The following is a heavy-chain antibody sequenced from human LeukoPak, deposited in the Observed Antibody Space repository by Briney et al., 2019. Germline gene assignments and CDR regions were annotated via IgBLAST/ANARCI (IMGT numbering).Heavy chain of an antibody. V-gene: IGHV4-59*12. Sequence: SETLSLTCTVSGGSISSYYWSWIRQPPGKGLEWIGYIYYSGSTNYNPSLRGRLSMSVDASKNQFSLNLSSVTAADTAVYYCARCYGGTGFLDSWGQGTLVTVSS. CDR1: GGSISSYY. CDR2: IYYSGST. J-gene: IGHJ4*02. D-gene: IGHD3-10*01. CDR3: ARCYGGTGFLDS.